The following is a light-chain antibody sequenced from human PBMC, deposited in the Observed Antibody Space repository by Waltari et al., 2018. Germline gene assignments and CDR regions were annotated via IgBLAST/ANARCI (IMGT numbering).Light chain of an antibody. Sequence: QAVVTQEPSLTVSPGGTVTLTCGSSTGAVTSGHYPYWFQQKPGQAPSTLIYETSNKHSWNPARFSGSLLGGKAALTLSGAQPEDEAEYYCLLSYSGAWVFGGGTKLTVL. CDR2: ETS. J-gene: IGLJ3*02. V-gene: IGLV7-46*01. CDR3: LLSYSGAWV. CDR1: TGAVTSGHY.